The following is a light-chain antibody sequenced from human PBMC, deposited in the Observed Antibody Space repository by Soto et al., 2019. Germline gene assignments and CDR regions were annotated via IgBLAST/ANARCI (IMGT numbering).Light chain of an antibody. J-gene: IGKJ4*02. V-gene: IGKV4-1*01. CDR3: QQYYLILGRT. CDR2: WAS. Sequence: DSVMTQSPDSLAVSLDERATINCKSSQSVLYSSNNNNYLAWYQQKPGQPPKLLIYWASTRESGVPDRFSGSGSGTDFSLKVSSVRAEDVGVYFCQQYYLILGRTCGGGTKVDIK. CDR1: QSVLYSSNNNNY.